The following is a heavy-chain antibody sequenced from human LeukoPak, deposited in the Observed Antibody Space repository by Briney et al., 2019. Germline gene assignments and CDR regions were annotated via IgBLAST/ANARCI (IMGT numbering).Heavy chain of an antibody. V-gene: IGHV1-18*01. CDR2: ISAYNGNT. CDR3: ARDARGAAAADDPFDI. CDR1: GYTFTSYG. Sequence: ASVKVSCKASGYTFTSYGISWVRQAPGQGLEWMGWISAYNGNTNYAQKLQGRVTMTTDTSTSTAYMELRSLRSDDTAVYYCARDARGAAAADDPFDIWGQGTMVTVSS. J-gene: IGHJ3*02. D-gene: IGHD6-13*01.